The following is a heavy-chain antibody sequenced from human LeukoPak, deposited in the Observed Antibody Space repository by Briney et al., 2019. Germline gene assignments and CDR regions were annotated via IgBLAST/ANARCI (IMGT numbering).Heavy chain of an antibody. V-gene: IGHV3-23*01. CDR1: GFTFSSYA. Sequence: PGGSLRLSCAASGFTFSSYAMSWVRQAPGKGLEWVSAISGSGGSTYYADSVKGRFTISRDNSKNTLYLQMSSLRAEDTAVYYCAKDINVLLWFGELQQFDYWGQGTLVTVSS. J-gene: IGHJ4*02. CDR2: ISGSGGST. D-gene: IGHD3-10*01. CDR3: AKDINVLLWFGELQQFDY.